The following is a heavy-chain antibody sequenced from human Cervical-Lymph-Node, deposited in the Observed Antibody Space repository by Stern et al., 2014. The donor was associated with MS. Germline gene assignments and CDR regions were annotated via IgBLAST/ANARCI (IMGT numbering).Heavy chain of an antibody. CDR1: GYTFTTYY. CDR2: FNPGGGKA. J-gene: IGHJ4*02. V-gene: IGHV1-46*01. D-gene: IGHD1-1*01. Sequence: PLVQSGAELIKPGASVKISCGASGYTFTTYYMHWVRQAPGQGLEWVALFNPGGGKATYARRFQGRVTVTGDTSTSTVYMELTGLRSEDTAVYYCARVLSLATSDSWGQGTLVIVSS. CDR3: ARVLSLATSDS.